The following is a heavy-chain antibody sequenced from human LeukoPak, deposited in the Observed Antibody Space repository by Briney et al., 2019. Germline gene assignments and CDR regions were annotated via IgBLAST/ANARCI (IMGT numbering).Heavy chain of an antibody. Sequence: ASVKVSCKASGYTFTGYYMHWARQAPGQGLEGMGWINPNSGGTNYAQKFQGRVTMTRDTSISTAYMELSRLRSDDTAVYYCARDHRDSSSWYWFDPWGQGTLVTVSS. CDR3: ARDHRDSSSWYWFDP. CDR1: GYTFTGYY. D-gene: IGHD6-13*01. V-gene: IGHV1-2*02. J-gene: IGHJ5*02. CDR2: INPNSGGT.